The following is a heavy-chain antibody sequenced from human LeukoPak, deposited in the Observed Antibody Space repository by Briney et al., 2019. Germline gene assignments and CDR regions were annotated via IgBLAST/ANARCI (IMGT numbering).Heavy chain of an antibody. J-gene: IGHJ3*02. Sequence: GGSLRLSCAVSGFTLTTYAMHWVRQAPGKGLEWVAMFSYDGSIRYNADSVQGRFTISRDTSQDTLDLQMDSLRPDDTAVYYCARGYRPYDDAFDIWGHGTLVTVSS. V-gene: IGHV3-30*01. D-gene: IGHD3-16*02. CDR2: FSYDGSIR. CDR3: ARGYRPYDDAFDI. CDR1: GFTLTTYA.